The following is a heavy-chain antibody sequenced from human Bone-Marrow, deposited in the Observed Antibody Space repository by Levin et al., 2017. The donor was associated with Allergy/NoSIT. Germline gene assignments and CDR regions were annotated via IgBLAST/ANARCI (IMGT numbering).Heavy chain of an antibody. CDR3: ARLGNWNPYYFDN. J-gene: IGHJ4*02. CDR2: IYPGDSDT. V-gene: IGHV5-51*01. D-gene: IGHD1-1*01. CDR1: EYSFNTYW. Sequence: LGESLKISCKASEYSFNTYWIGWVRQMPGKGLEWMGIIYPGDSDTRYSPSFQGQVTISAEKSTTTAYLQWNSLRASDSAMYFCARLGNWNPYYFDNWGQGTLVTVSS.